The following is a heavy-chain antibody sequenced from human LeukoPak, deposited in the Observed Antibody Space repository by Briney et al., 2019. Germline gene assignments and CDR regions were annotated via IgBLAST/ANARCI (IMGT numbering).Heavy chain of an antibody. Sequence: GASVKVSCKASGYTFTSYGISWVRQAPGQGLEWMGWISAYNGNTNYAQKLQGRVTMTTDTSTSTAYMELRSLRSDDTAVYYCARDSIRQDILTGYYPLYYYGMDVWGQGTTVTVSS. CDR3: ARDSIRQDILTGYYPLYYYGMDV. CDR1: GYTFTSYG. CDR2: ISAYNGNT. D-gene: IGHD3-9*01. J-gene: IGHJ6*02. V-gene: IGHV1-18*01.